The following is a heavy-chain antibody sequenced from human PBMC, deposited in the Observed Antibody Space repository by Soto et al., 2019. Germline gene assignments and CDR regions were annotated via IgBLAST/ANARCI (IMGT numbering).Heavy chain of an antibody. V-gene: IGHV4-30-2*01. J-gene: IGHJ5*02. CDR1: GGPIYSGGYS. CDR3: ARVQPYDYGANTGWLDP. CDR2: IFSRGTT. Sequence: SETLSLTCAVSGGPIYSGGYSWSWIRQPPGKGLEWIGNIFSRGTTHYNPSLKSRVTISVDRSKNHFSLKLTSVTAADTAVYYCARVQPYDYGANTGWLDPWGQGTLVTVSS. D-gene: IGHD4-17*01.